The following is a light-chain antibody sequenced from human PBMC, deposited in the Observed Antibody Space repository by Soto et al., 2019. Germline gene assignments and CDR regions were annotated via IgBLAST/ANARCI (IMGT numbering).Light chain of an antibody. CDR3: QQYNNWPPIT. Sequence: EVVMKQSPDTLSVTPGETVTLSCRASQSVRSKLAWYQQKPGQAPRLFIYGASTRATGIPARFSGSGSGTEFTLTINSLQSEDFAIYYCQQYNNWPPITFGQGTRLEIK. CDR1: QSVRSK. CDR2: GAS. J-gene: IGKJ5*01. V-gene: IGKV3-15*01.